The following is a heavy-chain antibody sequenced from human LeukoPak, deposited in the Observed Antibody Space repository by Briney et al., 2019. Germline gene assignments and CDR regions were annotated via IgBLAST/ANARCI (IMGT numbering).Heavy chain of an antibody. CDR3: ARGLLGYYYYYMDV. CDR2: MNRKTGTT. CDR1: RSTFKTYD. V-gene: IGHV1-8*01. D-gene: IGHD2-21*01. Sequence: ASVKVSCKASRSTFKTYDIHWVRQTRGQGLEWMAWMNRKTGTTGYATTFQGRISMTSNTSISTAYMELSSVRPEDTAIYYCARGLLGYYYYYMDVWGEGTTVTVSS. J-gene: IGHJ6*03.